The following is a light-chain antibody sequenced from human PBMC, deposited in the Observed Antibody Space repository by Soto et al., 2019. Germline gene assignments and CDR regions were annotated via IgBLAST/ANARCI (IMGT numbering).Light chain of an antibody. CDR1: QSVSRSY. Sequence: LSCRASQSVSRSYLAWYQQKPGQAPRLLIYGASSRATGIPDRFSGSVSRADVSLRIRSVVSAVLAVHYCHQYVVSVAWAFGHGTKVDIK. CDR2: GAS. CDR3: HQYVVSVAWA. V-gene: IGKV3-20*01. J-gene: IGKJ1*01.